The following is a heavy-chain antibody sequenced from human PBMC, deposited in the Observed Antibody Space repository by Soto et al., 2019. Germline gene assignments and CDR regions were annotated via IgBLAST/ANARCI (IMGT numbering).Heavy chain of an antibody. V-gene: IGHV3-33*01. D-gene: IGHD3-10*01. Sequence: PGGSLRLSCAASGFTFSSYGMHWVRQAPGKGLEWVAVIWYEGSNKYYADSVKGRFTISRDNSKNTLYLQMNSLRAEDTTVYYCAREGGFGELHLGPHYYYYGMDVWGQGTTVTVSS. J-gene: IGHJ6*02. CDR1: GFTFSSYG. CDR3: AREGGFGELHLGPHYYYYGMDV. CDR2: IWYEGSNK.